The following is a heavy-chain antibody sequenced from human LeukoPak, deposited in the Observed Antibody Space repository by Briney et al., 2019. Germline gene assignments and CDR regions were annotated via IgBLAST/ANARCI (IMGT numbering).Heavy chain of an antibody. J-gene: IGHJ6*02. CDR3: ATYSHWVAGDV. Sequence: GGSLRLSCAASGFTFSKSWMSWVRQAPGKWLEWVANMNEDGSEKDYVDSVKGRFTISRDNARKSLYLQMSSLRAEDTAVYYCATYSHWVAGDVWGQGTTVTVSS. D-gene: IGHD3-16*01. CDR2: MNEDGSEK. V-gene: IGHV3-7*01. CDR1: GFTFSKSW.